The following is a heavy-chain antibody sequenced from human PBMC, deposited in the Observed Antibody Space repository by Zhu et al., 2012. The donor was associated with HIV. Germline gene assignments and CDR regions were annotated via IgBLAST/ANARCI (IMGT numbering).Heavy chain of an antibody. V-gene: IGHV4-38-2*01. D-gene: IGHD3-10*01. Sequence: QVQLQESGPGLVKPSETLSLTCAVFGYSISSGYYWGWIRQPPGKGLEWIGNMYHSGSTHYNPSLESRVTISVDTSKNQFSLKLSSVTAADTAMYYCAGRDRTFGSGSYSRGNWFDPWGQGTLVTVSS. J-gene: IGHJ5*02. CDR2: MYHSGST. CDR1: GYSISSGYY. CDR3: AGRDRTFGSGSYSRGNWFDP.